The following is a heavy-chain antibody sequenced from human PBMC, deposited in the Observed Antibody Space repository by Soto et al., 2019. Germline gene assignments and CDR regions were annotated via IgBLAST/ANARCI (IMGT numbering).Heavy chain of an antibody. J-gene: IGHJ3*02. D-gene: IGHD2-21*01. CDR3: AKEEDRHIVVVIAIRAFDI. CDR1: GFPFSSYA. V-gene: IGHV3-23*01. CDR2: ISGSGGST. Sequence: PGGSPKLSCAASGFPFSSYAMSWVRQAPGKGLEWVSAISGSGGSTYYADSVKGRFTISRDNSKNTLYLQMNSLRAEDTAVYYCAKEEDRHIVVVIAIRAFDIWGQGTMVTVSS.